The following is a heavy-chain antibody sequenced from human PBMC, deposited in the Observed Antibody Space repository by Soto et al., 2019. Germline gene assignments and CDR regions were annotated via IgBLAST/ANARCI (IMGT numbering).Heavy chain of an antibody. CDR2: IWYDGSLT. J-gene: IGHJ4*02. V-gene: IGHV3-33*01. Sequence: QVQLVESGGGVVQPGRSLRLSCAASGFTFRTTGMHWVRQAPGKGLEWVAVIWYDGSLTYYGDSVKGRFTISRDNSKNTRYLQMNSLRAEDTAVYYCATWDLDYWGQGTLVTVSS. CDR1: GFTFRTTG. CDR3: ATWDLDY. D-gene: IGHD1-26*01.